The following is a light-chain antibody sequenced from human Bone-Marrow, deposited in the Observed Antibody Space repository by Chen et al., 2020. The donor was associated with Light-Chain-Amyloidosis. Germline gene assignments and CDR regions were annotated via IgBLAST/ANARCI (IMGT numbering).Light chain of an antibody. CDR3: QSVDSSGTYEVI. CDR2: RDT. Sequence: SYELTQPPSVSVSPGQTARITCSGDDLPTKYAYWYQQKPGQAPVLVIHRDTERPSGISERFSGSSSGITATLTISGVQAEDEADYHCQSVDSSGTYEVIFGGGTKLTVL. J-gene: IGLJ2*01. CDR1: DLPTKY. V-gene: IGLV3-25*03.